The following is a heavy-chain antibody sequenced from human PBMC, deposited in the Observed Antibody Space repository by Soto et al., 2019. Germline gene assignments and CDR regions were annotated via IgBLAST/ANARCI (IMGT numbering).Heavy chain of an antibody. D-gene: IGHD6-13*01. V-gene: IGHV3-7*03. CDR1: GFTFSSYW. J-gene: IGHJ4*02. Sequence: EVQLVESGGGLVQPGGSLRLSCAASGFTFSSYWMSWVRQAPGKGLEWVANIKQDGSEKYYVDSVKGRFTISRDNAKNSLYLQMNSLRAEDTAVYYRARVFNQQLADYWGQGTLVTVSS. CDR3: ARVFNQQLADY. CDR2: IKQDGSEK.